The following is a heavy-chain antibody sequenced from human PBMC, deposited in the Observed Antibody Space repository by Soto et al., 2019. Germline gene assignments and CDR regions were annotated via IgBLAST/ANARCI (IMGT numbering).Heavy chain of an antibody. CDR1: GFTFSSYW. Sequence: EVQLVESGGGLVQPGGSQRLSCEGSGFTFSSYWMHWVRQAPGKWLVGVSRINRYGSSTSYADSVKGRFTISRDNAKNTLYLQMNSLRAEDTAVYYCARGGDSSYYDSSGYPAAFDIWGQGTMVTVSS. D-gene: IGHD3-22*01. J-gene: IGHJ3*02. CDR3: ARGGDSSYYDSSGYPAAFDI. V-gene: IGHV3-74*01. CDR2: INRYGSST.